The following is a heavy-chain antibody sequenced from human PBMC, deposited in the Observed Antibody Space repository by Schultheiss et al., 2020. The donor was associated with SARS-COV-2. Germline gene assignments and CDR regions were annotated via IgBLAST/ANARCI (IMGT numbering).Heavy chain of an antibody. D-gene: IGHD3-3*01. CDR1: GGSISSSNW. J-gene: IGHJ6*02. Sequence: SETLSLTCAVSGGSISSSNWWSWVRQPPGKGLEWIGEIYHSGSTNYNPSLKSRVTISVDKSKNQFSLKLSSVTAADTAVYYCARDSPADFWSGTYYYYGMDVWGQGTTVTVSS. CDR2: IYHSGST. CDR3: ARDSPADFWSGTYYYYGMDV. V-gene: IGHV4-4*02.